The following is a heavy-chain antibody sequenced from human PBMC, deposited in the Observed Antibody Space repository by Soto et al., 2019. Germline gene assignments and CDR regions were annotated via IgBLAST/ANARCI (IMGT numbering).Heavy chain of an antibody. CDR1: GYTFTSYY. Sequence: ASVRVSCKASGYTFTSYYMHWVRQAPGQGLERKGIINPSGGSTSYAQTLQGRVTMTRDTSTSTVSMDPSSLRTEDTAVLYCKRDRLGWSSVECYYGSLVPWVQGCLV. CDR2: INPSGGST. D-gene: IGHD2-21*01. V-gene: IGHV1-46*01. J-gene: IGHJ5*02. CDR3: KRDRLGWSSVECYYGSLVP.